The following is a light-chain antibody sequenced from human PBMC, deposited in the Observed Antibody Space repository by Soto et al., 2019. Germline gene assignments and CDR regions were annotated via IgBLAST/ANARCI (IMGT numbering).Light chain of an antibody. CDR3: QQYSSSPRT. CDR1: QSVSSDY. Sequence: ENVLTQSPGTLSLSPGEGATLSCRASQSVSSDYLAWYQQKPGQAPRLLIYSASSRSTGVPDRFSGSGSGTEFSLTIRRLAPEDFAVYYCQQYSSSPRTFGQGTKLEMK. CDR2: SAS. V-gene: IGKV3-20*01. J-gene: IGKJ2*02.